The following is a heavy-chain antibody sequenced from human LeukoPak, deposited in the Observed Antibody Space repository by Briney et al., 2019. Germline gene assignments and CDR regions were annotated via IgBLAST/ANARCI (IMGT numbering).Heavy chain of an antibody. CDR3: AKDGIYGDYVGYYYYYGMDV. D-gene: IGHD4-17*01. CDR1: GFTFSSYA. CDR2: ISGSGGST. J-gene: IGHJ6*02. Sequence: GGSLRLSCAASGFTFSSYAMSWVRQAPGKGLEWVSAISGSGGSTYYADSVKGRFTISRDNSKNTLYPQMNSLRAEDTAVYYCAKDGIYGDYVGYYYYYGMDVWGQGTTVTVSS. V-gene: IGHV3-23*01.